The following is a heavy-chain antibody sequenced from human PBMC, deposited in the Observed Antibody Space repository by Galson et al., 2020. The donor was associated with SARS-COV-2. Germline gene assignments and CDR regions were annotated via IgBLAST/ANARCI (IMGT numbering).Heavy chain of an antibody. J-gene: IGHJ5*02. CDR2: IWYDGSNK. Sequence: TGGSLRLSCAASGFPFSSYGMHWVRQAPGKGLEWVAVIWYDGSNKYYADSVKGRFTISRDNSKNTLYLQMNSLRAEDTAVYYCARDLGDSSSWYENWFDPWGQGTLVTVSS. CDR1: GFPFSSYG. CDR3: ARDLGDSSSWYENWFDP. D-gene: IGHD6-13*01. V-gene: IGHV3-33*01.